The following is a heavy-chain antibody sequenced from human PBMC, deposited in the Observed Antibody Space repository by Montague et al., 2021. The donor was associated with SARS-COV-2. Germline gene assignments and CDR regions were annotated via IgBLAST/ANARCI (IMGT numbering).Heavy chain of an antibody. Sequence: SETLSLTCTVSRGSLRLTSYHWGWIRQPPGNGLEWIGSIYHTGSTYYDPSLESRVTMSVDNSKNQFSLMLTSVTAADTAVYYCANFYSGSYNYWGHGSLVTVSS. V-gene: IGHV4-39*01. CDR1: RGSLRLTSYH. CDR2: IYHTGST. J-gene: IGHJ4*01. D-gene: IGHD1-26*01. CDR3: ANFYSGSYNY.